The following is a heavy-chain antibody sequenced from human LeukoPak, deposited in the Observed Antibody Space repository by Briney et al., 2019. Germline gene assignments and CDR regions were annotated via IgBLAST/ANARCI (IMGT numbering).Heavy chain of an antibody. V-gene: IGHV3-30-3*01. D-gene: IGHD4-23*01. CDR3: ARDPSPVVTLYYFDY. CDR1: GFTFSSYA. CDR2: ISYDGSNK. Sequence: QTGGSLRLSCAASGFTFSSYAMHWVRQAPGKGLEWVAVISYDGSNKYYADSVKGRFTISRDNSKNTLYLQMNSLRAEDTAVYYCARDPSPVVTLYYFDYWGQGTLVTVSS. J-gene: IGHJ4*02.